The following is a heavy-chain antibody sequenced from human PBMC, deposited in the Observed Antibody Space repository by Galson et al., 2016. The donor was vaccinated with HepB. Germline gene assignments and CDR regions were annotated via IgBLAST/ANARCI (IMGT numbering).Heavy chain of an antibody. CDR3: ARVPWVEAPLLVF. Sequence: SVKVSCKASGYTFNTYAMHWVRQAPGQRPEWLGWINAGTGDTHYSQNFQGRVTFTSDTSATTVYMELSSLTSEDTAVYYCARVPWVEAPLLVFWGQGTLVTVSS. D-gene: IGHD6-6*01. CDR2: INAGTGDT. J-gene: IGHJ4*02. V-gene: IGHV1-3*01. CDR1: GYTFNTYA.